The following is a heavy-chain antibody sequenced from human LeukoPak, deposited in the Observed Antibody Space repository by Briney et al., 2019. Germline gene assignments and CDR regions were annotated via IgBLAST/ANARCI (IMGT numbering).Heavy chain of an antibody. J-gene: IGHJ6*03. D-gene: IGHD3-22*01. CDR1: GFTFGDYA. Sequence: GGSLRLSCTASGFTFGDYAMSWFRQAPGKGLEWVGFIRSKAYGGTTEYAASVKGRFTISRDDSKSIAYLQMNSLKTEDTAVYYCTRDRRYYYDSSGYISLYYYYYMDVLGKGTTVTVSS. CDR2: IRSKAYGGTT. CDR3: TRDRRYYYDSSGYISLYYYYYMDV. V-gene: IGHV3-49*03.